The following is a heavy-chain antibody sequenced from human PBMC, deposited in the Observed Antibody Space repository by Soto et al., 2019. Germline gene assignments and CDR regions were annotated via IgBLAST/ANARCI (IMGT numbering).Heavy chain of an antibody. D-gene: IGHD2-8*01. CDR1: GGTFSSYA. CDR2: IIPIFGTA. J-gene: IGHJ6*02. Sequence: SVKVSCKASGGTFSSYAISWVRQAPGQGLEWMGGIIPIFGTANYAQKFQGRVTITADESTSTAYMELSSLRSEDTAVYYCARHKMEGRANLYYYYGMDVWGQGTTVTVSS. CDR3: ARHKMEGRANLYYYYGMDV. V-gene: IGHV1-69*13.